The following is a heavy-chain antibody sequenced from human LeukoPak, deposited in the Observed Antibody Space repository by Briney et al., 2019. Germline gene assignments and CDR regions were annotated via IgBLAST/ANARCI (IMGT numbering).Heavy chain of an antibody. CDR3: ARGGGLDV. CDR1: GLSFGFYA. CDR2: INHNGNVN. J-gene: IGHJ6*02. Sequence: PGGSLRLSCAASGLSFGFYAMSWARQAPGKGLEWVASINHNGNVNYYVDSVKGRFTISRDNAKNSLYLQMSNLRAEDTAVYFCARGGGLDVWGQGATVTVSS. V-gene: IGHV3-7*03. D-gene: IGHD3-16*01.